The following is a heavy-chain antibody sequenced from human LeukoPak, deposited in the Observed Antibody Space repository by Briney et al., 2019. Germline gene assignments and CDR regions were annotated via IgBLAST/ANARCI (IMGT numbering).Heavy chain of an antibody. Sequence: GASVKVSCKASGYTFTSYAMHWERRAPGQRLEWMGWINAGNGNTKYSQKFQGRLTMTTDTSTSTVYMDLRSLRSDDTAIYYCARGLGAIDYWGQGTLITVSS. CDR2: INAGNGNT. CDR3: ARGLGAIDY. J-gene: IGHJ4*02. D-gene: IGHD6-19*01. CDR1: GYTFTSYA. V-gene: IGHV1-3*01.